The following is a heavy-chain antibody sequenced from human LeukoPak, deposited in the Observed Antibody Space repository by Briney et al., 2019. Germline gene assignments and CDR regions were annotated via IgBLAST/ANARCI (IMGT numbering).Heavy chain of an antibody. J-gene: IGHJ5*02. Sequence: SETLSLTCTVSGASVSSASYWTWIRQPPGKGVEWIAHIYNGVNANYNPSLKSRVTISVDTSKNQFSLRLNSVTAADTAVYYCARSRAFNSGAFDPWGQGSLVTVSS. V-gene: IGHV4-61*01. CDR2: IYNGVNA. CDR1: GASVSSASY. D-gene: IGHD1-26*01. CDR3: ARSRAFNSGAFDP.